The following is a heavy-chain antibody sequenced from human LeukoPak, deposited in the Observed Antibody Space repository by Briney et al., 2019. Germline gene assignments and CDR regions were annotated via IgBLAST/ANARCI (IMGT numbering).Heavy chain of an antibody. Sequence: PSETLSLTCTVSGGSISSYYWSWIRQPPGKGLEWIGYIYYSGSTNYNPSLKSRVTISVDTSKNQFSLKLSSVTAADAAVYYCARDLRYCSSTSCLELFDYWGQGTLVTDSS. V-gene: IGHV4-59*01. J-gene: IGHJ4*02. CDR3: ARDLRYCSSTSCLELFDY. CDR1: GGSISSYY. CDR2: IYYSGST. D-gene: IGHD2-2*01.